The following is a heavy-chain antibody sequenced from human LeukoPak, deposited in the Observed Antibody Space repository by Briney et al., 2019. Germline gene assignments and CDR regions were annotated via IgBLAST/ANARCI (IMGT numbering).Heavy chain of an antibody. J-gene: IGHJ4*02. Sequence: SETLSLTCTVSGGSISSYYWSWIRQPPGKGLEWIGYIYYSGSTNNNPSLKSRVTISVDTSKNQFSLKLSSVTAADTAVYYCARGLVGVNYWGQGTLVTVSS. CDR3: ARGLVGVNY. V-gene: IGHV4-59*01. CDR1: GGSISSYY. D-gene: IGHD2-2*01. CDR2: IYYSGST.